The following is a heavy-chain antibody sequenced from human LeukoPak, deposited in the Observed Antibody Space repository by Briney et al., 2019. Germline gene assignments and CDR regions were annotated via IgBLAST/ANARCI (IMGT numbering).Heavy chain of an antibody. Sequence: ASVKVSCKASGGTFSSYAISWVRQAPGQGLEWMGWINPNSGGTNYAQKFQGRVTMTRDTSISTAYMELSRLRSDDTAVYYCASAAVHWFDPWGQGTLVTVSS. CDR2: INPNSGGT. D-gene: IGHD3-10*01. CDR3: ASAAVHWFDP. CDR1: GGTFSSYA. V-gene: IGHV1-2*02. J-gene: IGHJ5*02.